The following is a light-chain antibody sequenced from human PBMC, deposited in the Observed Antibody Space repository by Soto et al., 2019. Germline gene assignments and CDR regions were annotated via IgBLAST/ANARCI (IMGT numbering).Light chain of an antibody. J-gene: IGKJ4*01. CDR1: QSVSSSY. Sequence: EIGLTQSPATLSWSAGERATLSFVASQSVSSSYLAWYQQKPGLAPRLLIYDASSRATGIPDRFSGSGSGTDFTLTISRLEPEDFAVYYCQQYGSSPLTFGGGTKVDI. V-gene: IGKV3D-20*01. CDR2: DAS. CDR3: QQYGSSPLT.